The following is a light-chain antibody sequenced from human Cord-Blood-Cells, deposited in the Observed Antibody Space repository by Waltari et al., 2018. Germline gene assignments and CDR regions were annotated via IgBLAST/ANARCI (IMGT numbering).Light chain of an antibody. J-gene: IGKJ4*01. V-gene: IGKV4-1*01. CDR2: WAS. Sequence: DIVMTQSPDSLAVSLGERATINCNSSQSVLYSSNNKNYLAWYQQKPGQPPKLLIYWASTRESGVPDRFSGSGSGTDFTLTISSLQAEDEAVYYCQQYYSTPLTFGGGTRVEIK. CDR3: QQYYSTPLT. CDR1: QSVLYSSNNKNY.